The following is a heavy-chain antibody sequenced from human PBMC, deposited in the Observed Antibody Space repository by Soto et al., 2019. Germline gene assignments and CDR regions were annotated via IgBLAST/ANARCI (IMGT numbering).Heavy chain of an antibody. CDR2: ISYRGTT. D-gene: IGHD1-1*01. CDR3: ARMSATGTRWFDP. CDR1: GGSINSGAYY. Sequence: QVQLHESGPGLVKPSQTLSLTCTVSGGSINSGAYYWSWVRQHPGKGLEWIGAISYRGTTYYNPALQSRITMSVDTSKTQLSLTLSSVTAADTAVYYCARMSATGTRWFDPWGPGTLVTVSS. V-gene: IGHV4-31*03. J-gene: IGHJ5*02.